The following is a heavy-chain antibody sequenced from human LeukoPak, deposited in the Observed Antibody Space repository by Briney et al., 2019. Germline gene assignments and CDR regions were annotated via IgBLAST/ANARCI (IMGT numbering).Heavy chain of an antibody. CDR3: ARDLPGGQLWFLYMDV. Sequence: SQTLSLTCTVSGGSISSGGYYWSWIRQPPGKGLEWIGYIYHSGSTYYNPSLKSRVTISVDRSKNQFSLKLSSVTAADTAVYYCARDLPGGQLWFLYMDVWGKGTTVTVSS. V-gene: IGHV4-30-2*01. J-gene: IGHJ6*03. CDR1: GGSISSGGYY. D-gene: IGHD5-18*01. CDR2: IYHSGST.